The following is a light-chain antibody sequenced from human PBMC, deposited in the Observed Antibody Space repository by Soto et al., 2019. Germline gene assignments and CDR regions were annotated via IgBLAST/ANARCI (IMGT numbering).Light chain of an antibody. V-gene: IGKV3D-20*01. CDR3: QQYGGSPT. J-gene: IGKJ3*01. CDR1: QSVSRNY. CDR2: DAS. Sequence: EIVLTQSPATLSLSPGERATLSCGASQSVSRNYLAWYQQKPGLAPRLLIYDASSRATGIPDRFSGSGSGTDFALTISRLEPEDFAVYYWQQYGGSPTFGPGTKVDSK.